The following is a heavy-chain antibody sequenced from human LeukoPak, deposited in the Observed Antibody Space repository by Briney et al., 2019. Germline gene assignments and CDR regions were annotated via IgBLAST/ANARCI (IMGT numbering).Heavy chain of an antibody. D-gene: IGHD1-26*01. J-gene: IGHJ4*02. V-gene: IGHV3-9*01. CDR1: GFTFDDYA. CDR2: ISWNSGSI. CDR3: AKDIAPIVGATTGGGFDY. Sequence: PGGSLRLSCAASGFTFDDYAMHWVRQAPGKGLEWVSGISWNSGSIGYADSVKGRFTISRDNAKNSLYLQMNSLRAEDTALYYCAKDIAPIVGATTGGGFDYWGQGTLVTVSS.